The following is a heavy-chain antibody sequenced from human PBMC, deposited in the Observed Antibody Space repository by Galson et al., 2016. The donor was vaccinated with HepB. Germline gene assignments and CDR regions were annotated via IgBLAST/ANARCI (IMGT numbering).Heavy chain of an antibody. CDR2: IYYTGTT. CDR3: ARDLTGPAFDI. J-gene: IGHJ3*02. V-gene: IGHV4-39*02. CDR1: GDSINTGNYY. Sequence: SETLSLTCTGSGDSINTGNYYWAWIRQPPGKGLEWIATIYYTGTTYYKPSLKSRLTISVDTSYNQFSLHLNSVTAAYTAVYYCARDLTGPAFDIWSQGTMVAVTS.